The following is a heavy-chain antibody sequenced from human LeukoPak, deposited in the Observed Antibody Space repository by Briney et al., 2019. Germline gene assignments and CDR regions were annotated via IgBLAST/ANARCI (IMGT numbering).Heavy chain of an antibody. D-gene: IGHD2/OR15-2a*01. J-gene: IGHJ6*02. V-gene: IGHV3-23*01. Sequence: PGGSLRLSCVGSGLPISDHAMSWVRQAPRKGEEWVSLISAGVTRTTNSDSVRARFTVPRENSENILYLQMNSLRAEDTGVYYCAKEGMGIIVSSVDYFGLDVWGQGPRVPVSS. CDR3: AKEGMGIIVSSVDYFGLDV. CDR2: ISAGVTRT. CDR1: GLPISDHA.